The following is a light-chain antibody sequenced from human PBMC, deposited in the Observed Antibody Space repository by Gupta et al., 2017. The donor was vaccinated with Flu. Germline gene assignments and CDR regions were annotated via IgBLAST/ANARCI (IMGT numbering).Light chain of an antibody. V-gene: IGLV3-25*01. CDR1: TLANED. CDR3: QSADNSSSFVV. CDR2: ADN. Sequence: QTSMTTCSGSTLANEDTCLHQQNTNHPPLLIIFADNGRSGGIPGRFSGSNSETTATLTISRVEAEDEAVYYCQSADNSSSFVVFGGGTRLTV. J-gene: IGLJ2*01.